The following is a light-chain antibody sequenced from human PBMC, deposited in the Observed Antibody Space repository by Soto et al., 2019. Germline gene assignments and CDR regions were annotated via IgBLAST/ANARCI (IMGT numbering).Light chain of an antibody. J-gene: IGLJ1*01. V-gene: IGLV1-44*01. Sequence: QSVLTQPPSASGTPGQRVAISCSGASSNIGSTRANWYRQLPGSAPKLLIYSDIQRPSGVPDRFSGSKSGTSASLAISGLQSEDEADYYCAAWDNSLNGYVFGTGTKLTVL. CDR2: SDI. CDR3: AAWDNSLNGYV. CDR1: SSNIGSTR.